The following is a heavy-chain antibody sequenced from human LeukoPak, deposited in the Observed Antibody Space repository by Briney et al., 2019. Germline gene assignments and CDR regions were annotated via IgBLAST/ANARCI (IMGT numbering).Heavy chain of an antibody. Sequence: SQTLSLTCAISGDSVSSNSAAWNWIRQSPSRGLEWLGRTYYRSKWYNDYAVSVKSRITINPDTSKNRFSLQLNSVTPEDTAVYYCARDTLYCSSTSCQNYFDYWGQGTLVTVSS. CDR2: TYYRSKWYN. D-gene: IGHD2-2*01. J-gene: IGHJ4*02. CDR1: GDSVSSNSAA. V-gene: IGHV6-1*01. CDR3: ARDTLYCSSTSCQNYFDY.